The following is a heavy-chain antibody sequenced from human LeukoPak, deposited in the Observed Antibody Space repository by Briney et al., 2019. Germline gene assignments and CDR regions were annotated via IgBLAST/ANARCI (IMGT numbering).Heavy chain of an antibody. CDR2: ISGSGGST. V-gene: IGHV3-23*01. Sequence: GGSLRLSCAASGFTFSSYAMSWVRQAPGKGLEWVSAISGSGGSTYCADSVKGRFTISRDNSKNTLYLQMNSLRAEDTAVYYCAKDEGRYYYDSSGYYAFDYWGQGTLVTVSS. D-gene: IGHD3-22*01. CDR3: AKDEGRYYYDSSGYYAFDY. CDR1: GFTFSSYA. J-gene: IGHJ4*02.